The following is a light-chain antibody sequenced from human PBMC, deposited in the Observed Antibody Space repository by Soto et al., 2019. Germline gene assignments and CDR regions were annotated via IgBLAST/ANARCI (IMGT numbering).Light chain of an antibody. CDR2: KAS. CDR1: QSISSW. V-gene: IGKV1-5*03. CDR3: QQYNSYPLT. J-gene: IGKJ3*01. Sequence: DIPMTQSPSTLSASVGDRVTITCRASQSISSWVAWYQQKPGKAPKLLIYKASSLESGVPSRFSGSGSGTEFTLTISSLQPDDFATYFCQQYNSYPLTFGPGATVDIK.